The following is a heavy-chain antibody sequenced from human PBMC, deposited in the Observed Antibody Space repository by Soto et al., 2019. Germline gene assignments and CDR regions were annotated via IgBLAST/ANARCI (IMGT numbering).Heavy chain of an antibody. V-gene: IGHV4-34*01. CDR3: ARGRTLITGTSLDY. CDR2: INHSGST. Sequence: QVQLQQWGAGLLKPSETLSLTCAVYGGSFSGYYWTWIPQPPGKGLEWIGDINHSGSTNYKPSLRSRVTISVDTSKNQLSLKVNSVTAADTAVYYCARGRTLITGTSLDYWGQGTLVTVSS. CDR1: GGSFSGYY. J-gene: IGHJ4*02. D-gene: IGHD1-20*01.